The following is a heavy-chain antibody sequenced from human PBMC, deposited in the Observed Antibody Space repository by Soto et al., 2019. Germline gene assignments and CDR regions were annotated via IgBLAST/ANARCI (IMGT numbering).Heavy chain of an antibody. V-gene: IGHV1-24*01. Sequence: APVEVSCEVSRYTPPEISLRWVRQAPGKGLEWMGGFDPEDGETIYAQKFQGRVTMTEDTSTDTAYMELSSLRSEDTAVYYCARGRRYHQYYYYYGMDVWGQGTTVTVSS. J-gene: IGHJ6*02. D-gene: IGHD1-1*01. CDR1: RYTPPEIS. CDR2: FDPEDGET. CDR3: ARGRRYHQYYYYYGMDV.